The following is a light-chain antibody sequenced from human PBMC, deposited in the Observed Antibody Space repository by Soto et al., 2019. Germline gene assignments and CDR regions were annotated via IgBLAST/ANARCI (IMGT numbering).Light chain of an antibody. V-gene: IGKV1-39*01. CDR3: QQSYSTPWT. J-gene: IGKJ1*01. Sequence: DIQMTQSPSSLSASVGDRVTITCRASQSISSYLNWYQQKPGKAPKLLIYAASSLQSGVPSRFSGSGSGTDFTLTISSLQPDDIATYYCQQSYSTPWTFGQGTKVEIK. CDR2: AAS. CDR1: QSISSY.